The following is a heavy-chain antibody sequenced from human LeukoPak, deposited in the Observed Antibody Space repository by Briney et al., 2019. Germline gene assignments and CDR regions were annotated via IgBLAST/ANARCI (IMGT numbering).Heavy chain of an antibody. Sequence: GGSLRLSCAASGFXFSSYGMHWVRQAPGKGLEWVAVISSDGTKKSYADSVKGRFTISRDYSKNTLYLQMNGLRPEDTAVYYCARRGESGGLYYFGYWGQGTVVTVSS. J-gene: IGHJ4*02. CDR2: ISSDGTKK. CDR1: GFXFSSYG. V-gene: IGHV3-30*03. CDR3: ARRGESGGLYYFGY. D-gene: IGHD2-15*01.